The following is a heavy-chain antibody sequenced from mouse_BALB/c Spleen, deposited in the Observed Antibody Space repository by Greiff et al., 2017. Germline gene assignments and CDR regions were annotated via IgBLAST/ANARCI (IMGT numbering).Heavy chain of an antibody. V-gene: IGHV5-6-3*01. Sequence: EVQLVESGGGLVQPGGSLKLSCAASGFTFSSYGMPWVRQTPDKRMELVATINSNGGSTYYPDSVKGRFTISRDNAKNTLYLQMSSLKSEDTAVYYCARDYNGSYYAMDYWGQGTSVTVSS. CDR3: ARDYNGSYYAMDY. D-gene: IGHD1-2*01. CDR2: INSNGGST. J-gene: IGHJ4*01. CDR1: GFTFSSYG.